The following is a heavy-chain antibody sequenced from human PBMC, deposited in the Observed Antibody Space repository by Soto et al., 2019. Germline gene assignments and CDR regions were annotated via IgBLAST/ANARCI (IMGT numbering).Heavy chain of an antibody. Sequence: PGGSLRLSCAASGLTFSSYGMHWVRQAPGKGLEWVAVIWYDGSNKYYADSVKGRFTISRDNSKNTLYLQMNSLRAEDTAVYYCARDRPARYGLRYYFDYWGQGTLVTVSS. V-gene: IGHV3-33*01. CDR2: IWYDGSNK. CDR1: GLTFSSYG. D-gene: IGHD5-18*01. J-gene: IGHJ4*02. CDR3: ARDRPARYGLRYYFDY.